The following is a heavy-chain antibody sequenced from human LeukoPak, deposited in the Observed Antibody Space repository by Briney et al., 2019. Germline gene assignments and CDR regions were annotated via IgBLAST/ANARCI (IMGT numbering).Heavy chain of an antibody. J-gene: IGHJ4*02. Sequence: ASVKVSCKASGGTFSSYAISWVRQAPGQGLEWMGGIIPIFGTANYAQKFQGRVTITADESTSTAYMELSSLRSEDTAVYYRATTGDDFWSGFDYWGQGTLVTVSS. V-gene: IGHV1-69*13. CDR3: ATTGDDFWSGFDY. D-gene: IGHD3-3*01. CDR2: IIPIFGTA. CDR1: GGTFSSYA.